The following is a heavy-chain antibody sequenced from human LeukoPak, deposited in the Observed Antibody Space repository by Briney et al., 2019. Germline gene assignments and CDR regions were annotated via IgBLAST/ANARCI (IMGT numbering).Heavy chain of an antibody. V-gene: IGHV3-21*01. CDR1: GFTFSRYT. J-gene: IGHJ3*02. Sequence: GALRLPCAASGFTFSRYTMNWVRQAPGKGLEWVSSISGSSSYIYYADSVKGRFTSARHNDKNSLYLQMNSLRAEDTAVYYCARVSAGVIGMKDVFDIWGQGTMVTVSS. CDR2: ISGSSSYI. CDR3: ARVSAGVIGMKDVFDI. D-gene: IGHD3-16*02.